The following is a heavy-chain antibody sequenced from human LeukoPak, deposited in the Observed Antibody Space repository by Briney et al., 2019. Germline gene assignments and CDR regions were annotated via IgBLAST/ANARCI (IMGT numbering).Heavy chain of an antibody. CDR2: ISAYNGIT. CDR1: GYTFTSYG. J-gene: IGHJ4*02. V-gene: IGHV1-18*01. CDR3: ASAREPVECDY. D-gene: IGHD1-14*01. Sequence: ASVKVSCKASGYTFTSYGISWVRQAPGQGLEWMGWISAYNGITNYAQKFQGRVTMTTDTSTSTVYMELRSLRSDDTAVYYCASAREPVECDYWGQGTLVTVSS.